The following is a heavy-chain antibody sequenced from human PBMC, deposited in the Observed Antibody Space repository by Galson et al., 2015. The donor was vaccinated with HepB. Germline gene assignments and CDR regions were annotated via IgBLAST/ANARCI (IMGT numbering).Heavy chain of an antibody. CDR3: TTDLRRGSEY. D-gene: IGHD1-14*01. J-gene: IGHJ4*02. V-gene: IGHV3-23*01. CDR1: GFAFSTYA. CDR2: INNFKDGGGA. Sequence: GSLRLSCAASGFAFSTYAMSWVRRAPGKGLEWVSGINNFKDGGGAYHADSAKGRFTVSRDDSRNTLYLQINSLTAEDTAVYYCTTDLRRGSEYWGQGTLVTVSS.